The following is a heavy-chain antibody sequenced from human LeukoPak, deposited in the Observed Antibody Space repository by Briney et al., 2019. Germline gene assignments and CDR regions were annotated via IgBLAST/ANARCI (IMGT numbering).Heavy chain of an antibody. J-gene: IGHJ4*02. D-gene: IGHD5-18*01. CDR2: IYYSGST. CDR1: GGSISSGGYY. V-gene: IGHV4-31*03. CDR3: ARAGYSYGTGYYFDY. Sequence: PSETLSLTCTVSGGSISSGGYYWSWIRQHPGKGLEWIGYIYYSGSTYYNPSLKSRVTISVDTSKNQFSLKLSYVTAADTAVYYCARAGYSYGTGYYFDYWGQGALVTVSS.